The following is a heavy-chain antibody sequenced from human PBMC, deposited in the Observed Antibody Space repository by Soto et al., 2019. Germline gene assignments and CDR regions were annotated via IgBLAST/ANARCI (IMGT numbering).Heavy chain of an antibody. D-gene: IGHD3-10*01. Sequence: GGSLRLSCAASGFTFSSYAMSWVRQAPGKGLEWVSAISGSGGSTYYADSVKGRFTISRDNSKNTLYLQMNSLRAEDTAVYYCAKDLGSGSYPYDAFDIWGQGTMVTVSS. CDR3: AKDLGSGSYPYDAFDI. CDR1: GFTFSSYA. V-gene: IGHV3-23*01. CDR2: ISGSGGST. J-gene: IGHJ3*02.